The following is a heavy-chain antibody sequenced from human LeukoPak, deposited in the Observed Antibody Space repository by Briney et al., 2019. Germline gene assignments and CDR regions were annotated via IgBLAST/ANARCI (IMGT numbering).Heavy chain of an antibody. CDR1: EYSFTSYW. CDR3: ARTDGVIPRCFDI. CDR2: IYPGDSDT. Sequence: GESLKISCKGSEYSFTSYWIGWVRQMPGKGLEWMGIIYPGDSDTRYSPSFQGQATISADKSISTAYLQWSSLKASDTAMYYCARTDGVIPRCFDIWGQGTMVTVSS. J-gene: IGHJ3*02. V-gene: IGHV5-51*01. D-gene: IGHD5-18*01.